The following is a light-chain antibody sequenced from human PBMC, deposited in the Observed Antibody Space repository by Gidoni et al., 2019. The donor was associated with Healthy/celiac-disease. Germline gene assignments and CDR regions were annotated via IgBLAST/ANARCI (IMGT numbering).Light chain of an antibody. J-gene: IGKJ5*01. CDR3: QQYNNWPPGVT. V-gene: IGKV3-15*01. CDR1: QSVSSN. CDR2: GAS. Sequence: EIVMPQSPATLSVSPGERATLSCRASQSVSSNLAWYQQKPGQAPRLLIYGASTRATGIPARFSGSGSGTEFTLTISSLQSEDFAVYYCQQYNNWPPGVTFXXXTRLEIK.